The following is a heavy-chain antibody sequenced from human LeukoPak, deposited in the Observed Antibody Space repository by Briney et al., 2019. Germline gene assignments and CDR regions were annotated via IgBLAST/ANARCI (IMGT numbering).Heavy chain of an antibody. V-gene: IGHV3-53*05. CDR2: IYSGGST. J-gene: IGHJ4*02. CDR1: GFTVSSNY. D-gene: IGHD1-26*01. Sequence: GGSLRLSCAASGFTVSSNYMSWVRQAPGKGLEWVSVIYSGGSTYYADSVKGRFTISRDNSENTLYLQMNSLRAEDTAVYYCARGREVGAIDYWGQGTLVTVSS. CDR3: ARGREVGAIDY.